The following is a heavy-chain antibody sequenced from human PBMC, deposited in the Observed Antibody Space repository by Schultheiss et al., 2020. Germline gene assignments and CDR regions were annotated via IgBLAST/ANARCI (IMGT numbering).Heavy chain of an antibody. CDR1: GFTFSSYA. D-gene: IGHD6-13*01. CDR2: ISYDGSNK. V-gene: IGHV3-30-3*01. CDR3: ARDTAGTGNFDY. Sequence: GGSLRLSCAASGFTFSSYAMHWVRQAPGKGLEWVAVISYDGSNKYYADSVKGRFTISRDNSKNTLYLQMNSLRAEDTAVYYCARDTAGTGNFDYWGQGSLVTVSS. J-gene: IGHJ4*02.